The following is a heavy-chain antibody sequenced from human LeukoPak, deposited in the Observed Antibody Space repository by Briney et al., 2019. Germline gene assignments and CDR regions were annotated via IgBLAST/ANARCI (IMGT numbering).Heavy chain of an antibody. CDR2: IYYSGST. J-gene: IGHJ4*02. CDR3: ARSTGNYYDSSGSYML. V-gene: IGHV4-59*01. Sequence: PSETLSLTCTVSGGSISSYYWSWIRQPPGKGLEWIGYIYYSGSTNHNPSLKSRVTISVDTSKNQFSLKLSSVTAADTAVYYCARSTGNYYDSSGSYMLWGQGTLVTVSS. CDR1: GGSISSYY. D-gene: IGHD3-22*01.